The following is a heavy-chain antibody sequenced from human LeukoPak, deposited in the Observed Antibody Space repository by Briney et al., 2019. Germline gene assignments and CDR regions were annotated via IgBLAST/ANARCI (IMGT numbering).Heavy chain of an antibody. Sequence: SETLSLTCTVSGGSISSSSYYWSWIRQPAGKGLEWIGRIFTSGSTNYNPSLKSRVTISVDTSQNQFSLKLSSVTAADTAVYYCARDGYDILTGYPLSDAFDIWGQGTMVTVSS. J-gene: IGHJ3*02. V-gene: IGHV4-61*02. CDR3: ARDGYDILTGYPLSDAFDI. D-gene: IGHD3-9*01. CDR1: GGSISSSSYY. CDR2: IFTSGST.